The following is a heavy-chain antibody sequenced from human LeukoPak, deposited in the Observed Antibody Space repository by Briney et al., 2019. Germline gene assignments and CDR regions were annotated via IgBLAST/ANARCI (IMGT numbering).Heavy chain of an antibody. V-gene: IGHV3-49*03. CDR1: GFTFGDYA. Sequence: GGSLRLSCTASGFTFGDYAMSWIRQAPGRGLEWVGFIRSKAYGETADYAASVKGRFTISRDDSKAIAYLQMNSLKTEDTAVYHCTRDRGAYNLYDYWGQGTLVTVSS. J-gene: IGHJ4*02. D-gene: IGHD1-1*01. CDR3: TRDRGAYNLYDY. CDR2: IRSKAYGETA.